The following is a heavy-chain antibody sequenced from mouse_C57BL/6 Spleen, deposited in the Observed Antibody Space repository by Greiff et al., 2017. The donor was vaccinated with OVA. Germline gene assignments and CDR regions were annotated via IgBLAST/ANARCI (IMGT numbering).Heavy chain of an antibody. CDR2: IYPSDSET. J-gene: IGHJ1*03. D-gene: IGHD1-1*01. Sequence: QVQLQQPGAELVRPGSSVKLSCKASGYTFTSYWMDWVKQRPGQGLEWIGNIYPSDSETHYNQKFKDKATLTVDKSSSTAYMQLSSLTSEDSAVYDCAGGDYGSSTGYFDVWGTGTTVTVSS. CDR1: GYTFTSYW. CDR3: AGGDYGSSTGYFDV. V-gene: IGHV1-61*01.